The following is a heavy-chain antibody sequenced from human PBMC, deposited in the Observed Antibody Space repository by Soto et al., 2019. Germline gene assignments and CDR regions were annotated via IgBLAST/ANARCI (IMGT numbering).Heavy chain of an antibody. Sequence: QVQLVQSGAEVKKPGSSVKVSCKASGGTFSSYAISWVRQAPGQGLEWMGGIIPIFGTANYAQKFQGRDTITADEYTSTAYMELSSLRSEDTAVYYCARVRRVGSYTRDAFDIWGQGTMVTVSS. V-gene: IGHV1-69*01. D-gene: IGHD1-26*01. J-gene: IGHJ3*02. CDR1: GGTFSSYA. CDR3: ARVRRVGSYTRDAFDI. CDR2: IIPIFGTA.